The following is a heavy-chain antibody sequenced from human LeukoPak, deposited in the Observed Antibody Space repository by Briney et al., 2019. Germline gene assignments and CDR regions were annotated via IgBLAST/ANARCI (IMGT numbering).Heavy chain of an antibody. D-gene: IGHD6-19*01. CDR2: IKEDGSVK. CDR1: GFMFSSNW. Sequence: GGSLRLSCAASGFMFSSNWMSWVRLAPGKGLEWVANIKEDGSVKYYVDSVKGRFTISRDNTNNALYLQMNSLRADDTAVYFCARDSTWLLDYWGQGTLITVSS. J-gene: IGHJ4*02. CDR3: ARDSTWLLDY. V-gene: IGHV3-7*03.